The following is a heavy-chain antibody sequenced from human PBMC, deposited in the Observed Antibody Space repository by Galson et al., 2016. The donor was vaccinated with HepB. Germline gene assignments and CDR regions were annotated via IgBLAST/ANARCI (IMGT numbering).Heavy chain of an antibody. J-gene: IGHJ4*02. CDR3: ARDWGTGWYWYDY. Sequence: SVKVSCKASGYTFTGNFMHWVRQAPGQGLEWMGIINPSGGSTNYGQKFQGRVTMTRDTSTSTVYMELSSLRSEDTAVYYCARDWGTGWYWYDYWGQGTLVTVSS. V-gene: IGHV1-46*01. CDR1: GYTFTGNF. CDR2: INPSGGST. D-gene: IGHD6-19*01.